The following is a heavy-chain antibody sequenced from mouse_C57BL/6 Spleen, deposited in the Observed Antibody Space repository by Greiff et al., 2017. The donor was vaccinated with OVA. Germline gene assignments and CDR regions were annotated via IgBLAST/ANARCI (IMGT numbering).Heavy chain of an antibody. CDR3: ARVQIYFYAMDY. CDR1: GFTFSDYY. Sequence: EVMLVESEGGLVQPGSSMKLSCTASGFTFSDYYMAWVRQVPEKGLEWVANINYDGSSTYYLDSLKSRFIISRDNAKNILYLQMSSLKSEDTATYYCARVQIYFYAMDYWGQGTSVTVSS. CDR2: INYDGSST. J-gene: IGHJ4*01. V-gene: IGHV5-16*01.